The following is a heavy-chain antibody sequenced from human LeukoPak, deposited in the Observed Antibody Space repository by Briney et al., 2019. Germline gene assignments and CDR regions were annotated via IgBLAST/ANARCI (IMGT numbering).Heavy chain of an antibody. CDR2: IGVVSDT. Sequence: GGSLRLSCAASGFFFSRKDMQWLRHVTGKGLEWVSTIGVVSDTYYSDSVKGRFTISREDDKISLYLQMNSLTAGDTGVYYCARGGRSSDTFDFGGQGTLVTVSS. CDR1: GFFFSRKD. J-gene: IGHJ4*02. CDR3: ARGGRSSDTFDF. D-gene: IGHD1-26*01. V-gene: IGHV3-13*01.